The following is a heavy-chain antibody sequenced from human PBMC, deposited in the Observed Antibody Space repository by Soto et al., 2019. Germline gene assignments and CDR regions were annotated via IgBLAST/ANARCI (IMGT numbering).Heavy chain of an antibody. CDR3: ARVPDR. V-gene: IGHV4-30-2*01. D-gene: IGHD2-2*01. J-gene: IGHJ5*02. Sequence: QLQLQESGSGLVKPSQTLSLTCAVSGGSISSGGYSWSWIRQRPGKGLEWIGYIYHSGSTYYNPPLKSRATISVDRSKNQFSLKLSAGTAAAAAVYYCARVPDRWGQGTLVTVSS. CDR1: GGSISSGGYS. CDR2: IYHSGST.